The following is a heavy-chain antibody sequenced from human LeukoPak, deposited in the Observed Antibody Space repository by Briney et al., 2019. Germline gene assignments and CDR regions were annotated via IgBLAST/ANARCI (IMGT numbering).Heavy chain of an antibody. CDR2: IYPGDSDT. Sequence: GASLQISCKGSGYSFTSYWIGWVRQMPGKGLEWMGIIYPGDSDTRYSPSFQGQVTISADKSISTSYLQWSSLKVSDTAMYYCARQGIVAVGANYRPGGFDYWGQGTLVTVSS. V-gene: IGHV5-51*01. D-gene: IGHD1-26*01. CDR1: GYSFTSYW. J-gene: IGHJ4*02. CDR3: ARQGIVAVGANYRPGGFDY.